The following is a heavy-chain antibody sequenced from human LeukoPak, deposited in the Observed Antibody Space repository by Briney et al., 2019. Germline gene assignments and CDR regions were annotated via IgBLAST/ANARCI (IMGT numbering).Heavy chain of an antibody. V-gene: IGHV3-48*04. CDR2: ISSSSSTI. D-gene: IGHD1-26*01. Sequence: GGSLRLSCAASGFTFSSYSMNWVRQAPGKGLEWVSFISSSSSTIYYADSVKGRFTIFRDNAKNSLYLQMNSLRAEDTAVYYCARDRGGSYSAIDYWGQGTLVTVSS. CDR3: ARDRGGSYSAIDY. J-gene: IGHJ4*02. CDR1: GFTFSSYS.